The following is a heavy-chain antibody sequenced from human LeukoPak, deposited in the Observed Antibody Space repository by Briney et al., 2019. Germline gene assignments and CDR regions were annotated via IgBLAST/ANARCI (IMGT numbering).Heavy chain of an antibody. CDR3: GSNSYNPSLKSRVNISVDTSKNQFSLKLSSVNAADTAMYYCARDRRDYYDSSGYFDY. V-gene: IGHV4-59*01. CDR1: GGSISSYY. CDR2: ISYSGRD. D-gene: IGHD3-10*01. Sequence: PSETLSLTCTVSGGSISSYYWSWIRQPPGKGLEWIGYISYSGRDNYYPAPKSRVTVTLDAYSKKFSLKRSSVTAADTTMYYCGSNSYNPSLKSRVNISVDTSKNQFSLKLSSVNAADTAMYYCARDRRDYYDSSGYFDYWGRGTLATVSS. J-gene: IGHJ4*02.